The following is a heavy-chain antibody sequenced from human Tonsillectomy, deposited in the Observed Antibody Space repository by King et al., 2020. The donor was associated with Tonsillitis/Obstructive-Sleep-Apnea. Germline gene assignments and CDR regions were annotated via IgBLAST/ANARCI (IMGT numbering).Heavy chain of an antibody. CDR2: VSDSGGSR. V-gene: IGHV3-23*04. J-gene: IGHJ4*02. Sequence: VQLVESGGGLVQPGGSLRLSCTASGFTFSNYAMSWVRQAPVKGLEWVSTVSDSGGSRYYADSVRGRFTISRDNSNNTLYLRMNSLTAEEPAIYFCARVPPEARFAFYFDYWGQGTLLAVSS. D-gene: IGHD3-10*01. CDR3: ARVPPEARFAFYFDY. CDR1: GFTFSNYA.